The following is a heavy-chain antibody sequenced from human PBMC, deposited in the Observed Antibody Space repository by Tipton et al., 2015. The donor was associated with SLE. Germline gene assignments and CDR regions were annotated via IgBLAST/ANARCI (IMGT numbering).Heavy chain of an antibody. V-gene: IGHV4-61*02. Sequence: TLSLTCTVSGGSMTSDTYYWSWIRQPAGKRLEWIGRIYTSGTTNYTPSLNSRVTISVDTSKNEFSLKLSSVTAADTAVYYCAREASYCGGDCYPSWFDPWGQGTLVTVSS. CDR3: AREASYCGGDCYPSWFDP. J-gene: IGHJ5*02. D-gene: IGHD2-21*01. CDR1: GGSMTSDTYY. CDR2: IYTSGTT.